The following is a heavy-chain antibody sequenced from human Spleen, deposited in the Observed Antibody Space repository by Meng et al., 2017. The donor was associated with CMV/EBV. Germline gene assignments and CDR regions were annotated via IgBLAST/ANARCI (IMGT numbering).Heavy chain of an antibody. Sequence: GESLKISCAASGFTFTSYEMNWVRQAPGKGLEWISYISNTGDTRYYADSVKGRFTISRDNSKNTLYLQMNSLRAEDTAVYYCARADGSEYSSSSGLGGIDYWGQGTLVTVSS. V-gene: IGHV3-48*03. CDR2: ISNTGDTR. CDR1: GFTFTSYE. J-gene: IGHJ4*02. D-gene: IGHD6-6*01. CDR3: ARADGSEYSSSSGLGGIDY.